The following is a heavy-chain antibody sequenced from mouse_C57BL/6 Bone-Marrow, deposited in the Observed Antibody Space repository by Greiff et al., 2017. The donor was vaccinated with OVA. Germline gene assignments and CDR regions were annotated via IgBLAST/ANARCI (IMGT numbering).Heavy chain of an antibody. CDR1: GYTFTDYN. Sequence: VQLQQSGPELVKPGASVKIPCKASGYTFTDYNMDWVKQSHGKSLEWIGDINPNNGGTIYNQKFKGKATLTVDKSSSTAYMELRSLTSVDTTVYYCAREGVYYDYDSWFAYWGQGTLVTVSA. CDR2: INPNNGGT. CDR3: AREGVYYDYDSWFAY. J-gene: IGHJ3*01. D-gene: IGHD2-4*01. V-gene: IGHV1-18*01.